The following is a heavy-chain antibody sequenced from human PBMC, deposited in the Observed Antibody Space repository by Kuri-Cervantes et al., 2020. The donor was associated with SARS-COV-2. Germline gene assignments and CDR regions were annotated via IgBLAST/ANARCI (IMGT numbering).Heavy chain of an antibody. CDR3: ASYYDFWSGYPQGDY. CDR2: ISSSSSYI. Sequence: GASLKISCAASGFTFSSYSMNWVRQAPGKGLEWVSSISSSSSYIYYADSVTGRFTISSDNAKNALYLQMNSLGAEDTAVYYCASYYDFWSGYPQGDYWGQGTLVTVSS. CDR1: GFTFSSYS. V-gene: IGHV3-21*01. J-gene: IGHJ4*02. D-gene: IGHD3-3*01.